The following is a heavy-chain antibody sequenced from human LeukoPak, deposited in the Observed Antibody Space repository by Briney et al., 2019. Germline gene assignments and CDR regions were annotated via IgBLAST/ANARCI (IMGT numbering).Heavy chain of an antibody. CDR2: LQHDGSAI. CDR3: VRAAGDF. CDR1: GFTFSNFG. D-gene: IGHD6-13*01. V-gene: IGHV3-7*04. Sequence: GGSLRLSCAASGFTFSNFGMTWVRQAPGQGLEWVANLQHDGSAIHYVDSVKGRFTISRDNAKNSLFLQMSSLRADDTAVYYCVRAAGDFWGQGTLVTVSS. J-gene: IGHJ4*02.